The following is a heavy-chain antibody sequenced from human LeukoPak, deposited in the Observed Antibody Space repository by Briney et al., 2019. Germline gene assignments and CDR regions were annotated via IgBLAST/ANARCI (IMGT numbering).Heavy chain of an antibody. D-gene: IGHD6-19*01. Sequence: PGGSLRLSCAASGFTFSSYEMNWVRQAPGKGLEWVSYISSSSSTIYYADSVKGRFTISRDNAKNSLYLQMNSLRAEDTAVYYCARAQQWLVAGYYYYYMDVWGKGTTVTVSS. J-gene: IGHJ6*03. V-gene: IGHV3-48*03. CDR2: ISSSSSTI. CDR1: GFTFSSYE. CDR3: ARAQQWLVAGYYYYYMDV.